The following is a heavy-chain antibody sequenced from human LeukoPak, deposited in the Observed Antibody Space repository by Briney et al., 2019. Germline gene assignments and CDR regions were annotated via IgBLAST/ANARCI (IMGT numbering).Heavy chain of an antibody. J-gene: IGHJ4*02. Sequence: SETLSLTCAVYGGSFSGYYWSWIRQPPGKGLEWIGEINHSGSTNCNPSLKSRVTISVDTSKNQFSLKLSSVTAADTAVYYCARVPAAINRMRQQLVSYYFDYWGQGTLVTVSS. CDR2: INHSGST. CDR3: ARVPAAINRMRQQLVSYYFDY. CDR1: GGSFSGYY. V-gene: IGHV4-34*01. D-gene: IGHD2-2*02.